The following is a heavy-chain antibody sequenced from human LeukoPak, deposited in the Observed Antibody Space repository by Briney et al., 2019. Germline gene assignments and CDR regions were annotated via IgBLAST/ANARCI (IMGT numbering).Heavy chain of an antibody. CDR3: TPEGRWSGYYY. J-gene: IGHJ4*02. CDR1: GFTFSSYS. D-gene: IGHD3-3*01. CDR2: IKSKTDGGTT. Sequence: PGGSLRLSCAASGFTFSSYSMNWVRQAPGKGLEWVGRIKSKTDGGTTDYAAPVKGRFTISRDDSKNTLYLQMNSLKTEDTAVYYCTPEGRWSGYYYWGQGTLVTVSS. V-gene: IGHV3-15*07.